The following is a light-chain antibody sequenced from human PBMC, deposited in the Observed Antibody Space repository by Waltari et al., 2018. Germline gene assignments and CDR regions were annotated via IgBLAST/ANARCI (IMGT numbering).Light chain of an antibody. CDR2: AAS. CDR3: QQYYSYPPGT. V-gene: IGKV1-8*01. CDR1: QGISSY. Sequence: AIRMTQSPSSLSASTGDRVTITCRASQGISSYLAWYQQKPGKAPKPLIYAASTLQSGVPARFSGSGSGTDFTLTISCLQSEDFATYYCQQYYSYPPGTFGQGTKLQIK. J-gene: IGKJ2*01.